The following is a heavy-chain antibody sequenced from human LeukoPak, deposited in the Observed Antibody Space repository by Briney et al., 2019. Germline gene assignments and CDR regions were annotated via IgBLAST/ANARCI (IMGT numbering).Heavy chain of an antibody. CDR1: GFTFSSYG. V-gene: IGHV3-30*18. CDR3: AKAGLDAFDI. Sequence: GRSLRLSCAASGFTFSSYGMHWVRQAPGKGLEWVAVISYDGSNKYYADSVKGRFTISRDNSKNTLYLQMNSLRAEDTAVYYCAKAGLDAFDIWGQGTMVTVSS. J-gene: IGHJ3*02. CDR2: ISYDGSNK.